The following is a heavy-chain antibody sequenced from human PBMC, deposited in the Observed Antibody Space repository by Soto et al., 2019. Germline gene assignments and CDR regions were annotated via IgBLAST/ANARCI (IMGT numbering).Heavy chain of an antibody. CDR3: AKDRAVDYYDSSGTFDY. J-gene: IGHJ4*02. Sequence: ASVKVSCKPSGYTLNTYYLHWVRQAPGQGLEWMGIIHPSGGGSTYAQKFLGRVTMTRDTSTSTVFMELNSLRADDTALYYCAKDRAVDYYDSSGTFDYWGQGTLVTVSS. CDR1: GYTLNTYY. D-gene: IGHD3-22*01. CDR2: IHPSGGGS. V-gene: IGHV1-46*02.